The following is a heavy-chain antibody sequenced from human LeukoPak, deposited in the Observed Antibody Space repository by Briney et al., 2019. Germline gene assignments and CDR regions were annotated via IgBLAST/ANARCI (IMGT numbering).Heavy chain of an antibody. CDR1: GGSISSGDYY. V-gene: IGHV4-30-4*01. J-gene: IGHJ5*02. D-gene: IGHD2-15*01. CDR2: IYYSGST. CDR3: ARGGCSGGSCYSGNWFDP. Sequence: SETLSLTCTVCGGSISSGDYYWIWIRQPPGKGLEWIGYIYYSGSTYYNPSLKSRVTISVDTSKNQFSLKLSSVTAADTAVYYCARGGCSGGSCYSGNWFDPWGQGTLLTVSS.